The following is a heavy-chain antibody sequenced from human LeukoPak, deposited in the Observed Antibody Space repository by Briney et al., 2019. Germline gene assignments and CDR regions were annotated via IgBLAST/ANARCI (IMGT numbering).Heavy chain of an antibody. CDR1: GGSFSGYY. D-gene: IGHD2-2*01. CDR3: ARAYNIRDIVVVPAAISWFDP. J-gene: IGHJ5*02. CDR2: INHSGRT. Sequence: PSETLSLTCAVYGGSFSGYYWSWIRQPPGKGLEWIGEINHSGRTNYNPSLKSRVTISVDTSKNQFSLKLSSVTAADTAVYYCARAYNIRDIVVVPAAISWFDPWGQGTLVTVSS. V-gene: IGHV4-34*01.